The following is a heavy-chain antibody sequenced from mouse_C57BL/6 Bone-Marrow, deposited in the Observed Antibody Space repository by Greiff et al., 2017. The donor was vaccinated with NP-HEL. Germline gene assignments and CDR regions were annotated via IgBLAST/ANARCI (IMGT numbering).Heavy chain of an antibody. Sequence: VQRVESGAELVRPGASVTLSCKASGYTFTDYEMHWVKQTPVHGLEWIGAIDPETGGTAYNQKFKGKAILTADKSSSTAYMELRSLTSEDSAVYYCTRSSYPFCAMDYWGQGTSVTVSS. CDR2: IDPETGGT. J-gene: IGHJ4*01. V-gene: IGHV1-15*01. CDR3: TRSSYPFCAMDY. D-gene: IGHD1-1*01. CDR1: GYTFTDYE.